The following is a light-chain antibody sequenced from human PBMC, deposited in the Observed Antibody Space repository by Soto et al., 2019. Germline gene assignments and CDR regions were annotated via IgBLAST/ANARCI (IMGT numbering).Light chain of an antibody. Sequence: DIQMTQSPSTLSASGGDRVTITCRASQSISTWLAWYQQRPGKAPKLLIYDASSLESGVPSRFTGRGSGTEFTLTISSPQPDDSATYYCRQYGYYASFGQGTKVEI. CDR2: DAS. J-gene: IGKJ1*01. V-gene: IGKV1-5*01. CDR3: RQYGYYAS. CDR1: QSISTW.